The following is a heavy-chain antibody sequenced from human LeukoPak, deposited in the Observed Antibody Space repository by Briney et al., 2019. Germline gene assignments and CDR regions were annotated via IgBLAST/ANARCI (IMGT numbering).Heavy chain of an antibody. CDR3: ARGYDFWSGVMSDAFDI. J-gene: IGHJ3*02. CDR2: IYHSGNT. CDR1: GGSISSHY. Sequence: SETLSLTCTVSGGSISSHYWSWVRQTPGKGLEWIGHIYHSGNTKYNSALKGRVTISDDVSKNQFSLRLSSVTAADTAVYFCARGYDFWSGVMSDAFDIWGRGTKVTVSS. D-gene: IGHD3-3*01. V-gene: IGHV4-59*11.